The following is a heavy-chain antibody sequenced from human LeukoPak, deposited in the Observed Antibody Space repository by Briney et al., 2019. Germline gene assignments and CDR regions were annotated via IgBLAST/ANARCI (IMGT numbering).Heavy chain of an antibody. V-gene: IGHV4-4*07. CDR1: GGSISSYY. CDR3: ARGYSSWSSDY. Sequence: SETLSLTCTVSGGSISSYYWSWIRQPAGKGLEWIGRIYSSGSTNYNPSLKSRVTISMDTSKNQFSLKLSSVTAADTAIYYCARGYSSWSSDYWGQGTLVAVSS. D-gene: IGHD6-19*01. J-gene: IGHJ4*02. CDR2: IYSSGST.